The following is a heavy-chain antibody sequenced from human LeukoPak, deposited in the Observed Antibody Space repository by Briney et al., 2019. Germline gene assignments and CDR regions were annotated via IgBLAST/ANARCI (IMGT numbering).Heavy chain of an antibody. CDR2: INHSGST. V-gene: IGHV4-34*01. CDR3: ASRRGYCSGGSCYSARPYRY. D-gene: IGHD2-15*01. CDR1: GGSFSGYY. Sequence: SETLPLTCAVYGGSFSGYYWSWIRQPPGKGLEWIGEINHSGSTNYNPSLKSRVTISVDTSKNQFSLKLSSVTAADTAVYYCASRRGYCSGGSCYSARPYRYWGQGTLVTVSS. J-gene: IGHJ4*02.